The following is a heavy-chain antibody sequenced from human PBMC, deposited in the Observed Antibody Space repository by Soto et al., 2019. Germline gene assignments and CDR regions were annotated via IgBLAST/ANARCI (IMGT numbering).Heavy chain of an antibody. CDR3: ARASRERVGYCSSTSCYGGHYYYYMDV. Sequence: SETLSLTCAVYGGSFSGYYWSWIRQPPGKGLEWIGEINHSGSTNYNPSLKSRVTISVDTSKNQFSLKLSSVTAADTAVYYCARASRERVGYCSSTSCYGGHYYYYMDVWGKGTTVTVSS. CDR1: GGSFSGYY. D-gene: IGHD2-2*01. J-gene: IGHJ6*03. V-gene: IGHV4-34*01. CDR2: INHSGST.